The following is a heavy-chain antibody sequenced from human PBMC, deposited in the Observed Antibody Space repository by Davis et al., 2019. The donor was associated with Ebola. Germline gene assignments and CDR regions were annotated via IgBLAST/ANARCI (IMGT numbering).Heavy chain of an antibody. D-gene: IGHD3/OR15-3a*01. J-gene: IGHJ6*02. CDR3: ASGDGRGRSYDMDV. CDR2: IYYNGNT. CDR1: GGSVSTGNYY. Sequence: SETLSLTCAVSGGSVSTGNYYWSWIRQPTGKGVEWIGYIYYNGNTNYNPSLKSRVTLSIDTFRNQFSLKLNSVTAADPAVYYCASGDGRGRSYDMDVWGQGTTVTVSS. V-gene: IGHV4-61*01.